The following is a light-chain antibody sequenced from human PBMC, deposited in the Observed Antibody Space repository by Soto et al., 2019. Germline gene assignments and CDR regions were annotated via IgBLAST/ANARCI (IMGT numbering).Light chain of an antibody. CDR1: QSVSSN. J-gene: IGKJ1*01. Sequence: EIVMTQSPATLSVSPGERATLSCRASQSVSSNLAWYQHKPGQAPRLLIFDASQRATGIPARFRGSGSGTDFTLSISSLEPEDFAVYYCQQRTDRPPWTFGQGTKVDI. CDR2: DAS. V-gene: IGKV3-11*01. CDR3: QQRTDRPPWT.